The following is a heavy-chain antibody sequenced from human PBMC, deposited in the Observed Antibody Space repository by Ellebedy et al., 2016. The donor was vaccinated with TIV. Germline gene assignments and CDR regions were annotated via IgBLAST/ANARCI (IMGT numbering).Heavy chain of an antibody. CDR2: ISYDGSDK. CDR3: ARVNRPIAPPYSGSGPTPFDS. CDR1: GFTFRSFP. V-gene: IGHV3-30*04. Sequence: GGSLRLSXVASGFTFRSFPMHWVRQVPGKGLEWVALISYDGSDKSYADSVKCRFTISRDNSKNMLYLQMNSLGPEDTAVYYCARVNRPIAPPYSGSGPTPFDSWGQGTLVSVSS. D-gene: IGHD3-10*01. J-gene: IGHJ4*02.